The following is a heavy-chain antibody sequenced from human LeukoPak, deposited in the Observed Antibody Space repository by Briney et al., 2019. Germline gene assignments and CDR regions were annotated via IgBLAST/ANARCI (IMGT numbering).Heavy chain of an antibody. D-gene: IGHD2-2*01. CDR2: IIPIFGTA. J-gene: IGHJ5*02. V-gene: IGHV1-69*05. CDR3: AREESCTSCYRGWFDP. CDR1: GYTFTGYY. Sequence: SVKVSCKASGYTFTGYYMHWVRQAPGQGLERMGGIIPIFGTANYAQKFQGRVTITTDESTSTAYMELSSLRSEDTAVYYCAREESCTSCYRGWFDPWGQGTLVTVS.